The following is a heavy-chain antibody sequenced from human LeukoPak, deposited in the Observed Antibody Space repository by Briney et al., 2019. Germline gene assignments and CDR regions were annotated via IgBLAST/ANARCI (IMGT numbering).Heavy chain of an antibody. Sequence: SETLSLTCTVSGGPISSYYWNWIRQAPGKGLEWIGYIYYTGSTNYNPSLKSRVTISLDTSKNQFSLKLSSVTASDTAVYYCARRFAPSRNDAFDIWGQGTMVTVSS. CDR2: IYYTGST. CDR3: ARRFAPSRNDAFDI. J-gene: IGHJ3*02. V-gene: IGHV4-59*08. CDR1: GGPISSYY. D-gene: IGHD3-10*01.